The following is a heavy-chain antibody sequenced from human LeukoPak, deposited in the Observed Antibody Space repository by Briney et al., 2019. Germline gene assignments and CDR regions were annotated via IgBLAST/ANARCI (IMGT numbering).Heavy chain of an antibody. CDR2: IYYSGST. J-gene: IGHJ6*02. D-gene: IGHD3-3*01. CDR3: ASQNYDFWSGYSGNYYYGMDV. CDR1: GGSISSYY. Sequence: SETLSLTCTVSGGSISSYYWSLIRQPPWKGLEWIAYIYYSGSTNYNPSLKSRVTISVDTSKNQFSLKLSSVTAADTAVYYCASQNYDFWSGYSGNYYYGMDVWGQGTTVTVSS. V-gene: IGHV4-59*08.